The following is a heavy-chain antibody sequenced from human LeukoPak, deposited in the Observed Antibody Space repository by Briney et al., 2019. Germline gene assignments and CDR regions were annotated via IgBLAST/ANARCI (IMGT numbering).Heavy chain of an antibody. CDR3: ARGTGVGYFDY. CDR2: IYYSGST. J-gene: IGHJ4*02. D-gene: IGHD2-8*02. Sequence: SETLPLTCTVSGGSISSYYWSWIRQPPGKGLEWIGYIYYSGSTNYNPSLKSRVTISVDTSKNQFSLKLSSVTAADTAVYYCARGTGVGYFDYWGQGTLVTVSS. CDR1: GGSISSYY. V-gene: IGHV4-59*08.